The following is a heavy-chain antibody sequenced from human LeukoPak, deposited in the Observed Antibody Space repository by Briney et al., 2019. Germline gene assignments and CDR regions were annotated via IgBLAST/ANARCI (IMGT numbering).Heavy chain of an antibody. CDR3: ARNYDSSGYYYVALDY. D-gene: IGHD3-22*01. J-gene: IGHJ4*02. CDR2: IYSGGST. Sequence: GGSLRLSCAASGFTFSSYAMSWVRQAPRKGLEWVSVIYSGGSTYYSDSVKGRFTISRDNSKNTLYLQMNSLRAEDTAVYYCARNYDSSGYYYVALDYWGQGTLVTVSS. CDR1: GFTFSSYA. V-gene: IGHV3-66*01.